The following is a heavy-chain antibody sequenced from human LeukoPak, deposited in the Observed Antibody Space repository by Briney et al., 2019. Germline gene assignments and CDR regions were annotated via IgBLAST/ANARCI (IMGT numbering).Heavy chain of an antibody. CDR3: RSRITIFGVVTSYYFDY. D-gene: IGHD3-3*01. V-gene: IGHV3-23*01. CDR1: GFTFTTYG. Sequence: PGGSLRLSCAASGFTFTTYGMHWVRQAPGKGLEWVSTISGSGGSTYSADSVKGRFTISRDNSKNTLYLQMNSLRAEDTAIYYCRSRITIFGVVTSYYFDYWGQGTLVTVSS. CDR2: ISGSGGST. J-gene: IGHJ4*02.